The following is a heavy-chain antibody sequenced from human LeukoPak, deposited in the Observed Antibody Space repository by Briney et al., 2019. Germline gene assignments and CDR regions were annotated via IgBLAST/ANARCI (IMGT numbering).Heavy chain of an antibody. J-gene: IGHJ5*02. D-gene: IGHD2-8*01. CDR2: ISAYNGNT. Sequence: ASVKVSCKASGYTFTSYGISWVRQAPGQGLEWMGWISAYNGNTNYAQKLRGRVTMTTDTSTSTAYMELRSLRSDDTAVYYCARDYCTNGVCYRGDNWFDPWGQGTLVTVSS. CDR3: ARDYCTNGVCYRGDNWFDP. CDR1: GYTFTSYG. V-gene: IGHV1-18*01.